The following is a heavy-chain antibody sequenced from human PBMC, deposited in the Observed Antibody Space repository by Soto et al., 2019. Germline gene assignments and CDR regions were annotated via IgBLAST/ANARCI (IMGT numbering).Heavy chain of an antibody. CDR1: DGSFTDSY. J-gene: IGHJ5*02. CDR3: AKEVVAGTSWFDP. Sequence: SETLSLTCAVSDGSFTDSYWSWIRQPPGKGLEWIGEVNHAGHTNYNPSLKSRVTISVDASKTQFSLNLTSVTAADTAVYYCAKEVVAGTSWFDPWGQGTLVTVSS. D-gene: IGHD2-15*01. V-gene: IGHV4-34*01. CDR2: VNHAGHT.